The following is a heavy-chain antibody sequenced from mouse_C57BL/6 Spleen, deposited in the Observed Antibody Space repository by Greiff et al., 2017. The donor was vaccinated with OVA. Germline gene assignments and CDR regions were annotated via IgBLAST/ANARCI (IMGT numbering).Heavy chain of an antibody. D-gene: IGHD1-1*01. V-gene: IGHV1-53*01. CDR2: INPSNGGT. J-gene: IGHJ1*03. Sequence: QVQLQQSGTELVKPGASVKLSCKASGYTFTSYWMHWVKQRPGQGLEWIGNINPSNGGTNYNEKFKSKATLTVDKPSSTAYMQLSSLTSEDSAVYYCAREATVVAKWYFDVWGTGTTVTVSS. CDR3: AREATVVAKWYFDV. CDR1: GYTFTSYW.